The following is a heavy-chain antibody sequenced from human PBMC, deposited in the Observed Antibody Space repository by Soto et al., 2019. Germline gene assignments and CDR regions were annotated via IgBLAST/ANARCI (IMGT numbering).Heavy chain of an antibody. CDR2: IIPIFGTA. CDR1: GGTFSSYA. D-gene: IGHD3-16*01. Sequence: QVQLVQSGAEVKKPGSSVKVSCKASGGTFSSYAISWVRQAPGQGLEWLGGIIPIFGTANYAQKFQGRVTITADESTIRVYMELSSLRSEYTAVYYCASAPEGGYYFDYWGQGTLVTVSS. J-gene: IGHJ4*02. V-gene: IGHV1-69*01. CDR3: ASAPEGGYYFDY.